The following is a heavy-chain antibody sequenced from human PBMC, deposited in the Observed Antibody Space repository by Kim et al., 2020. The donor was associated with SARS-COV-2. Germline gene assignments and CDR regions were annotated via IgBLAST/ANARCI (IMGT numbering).Heavy chain of an antibody. Sequence: SRVTISVDTSKNQFSLKLSSVTAADTAVYYCARARYCGSSTSCYAGNFDYWGQGTLVTVSS. J-gene: IGHJ4*02. CDR3: ARARYCGSSTSCYAGNFDY. D-gene: IGHD2-2*01. V-gene: IGHV4-34*01.